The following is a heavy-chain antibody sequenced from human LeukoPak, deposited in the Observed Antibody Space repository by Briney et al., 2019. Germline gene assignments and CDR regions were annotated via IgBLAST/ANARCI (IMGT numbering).Heavy chain of an antibody. CDR2: IYYSGST. CDR3: AREQSASSRYYLDY. D-gene: IGHD6-19*01. Sequence: SETLSLTCTVSGGSISNYYWSWIRQPPGKGLEWIGDIYYSGSTNYNPSLKSRVTISVDTSKNLFSLNLSSVTAADTAVYYCAREQSASSRYYLDYWGQGTLLSVSS. V-gene: IGHV4-59*12. J-gene: IGHJ4*02. CDR1: GGSISNYY.